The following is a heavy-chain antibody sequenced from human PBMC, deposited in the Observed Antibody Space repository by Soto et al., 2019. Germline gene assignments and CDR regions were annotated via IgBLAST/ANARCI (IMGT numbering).Heavy chain of an antibody. CDR1: GGSFSGYY. J-gene: IGHJ4*02. CDR2: INHSGST. V-gene: IGHV4-34*01. CDR3: ARGGRIVATIRFDY. D-gene: IGHD5-12*01. Sequence: QVQLQQWGAGLLKPSETLSLTCAVYGGSFSGYYWSWIRQPPGKGLEWIGEINHSGSTNYNPFLKSRVTISVDTSKNQFSLKLSSVTAADTAVYYCARGGRIVATIRFDYWGQGTLVTVSS.